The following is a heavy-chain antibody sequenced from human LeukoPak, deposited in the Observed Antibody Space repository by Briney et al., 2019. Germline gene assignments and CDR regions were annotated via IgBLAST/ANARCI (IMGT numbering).Heavy chain of an antibody. CDR1: GFTFSSYA. J-gene: IGHJ3*02. CDR2: IHSGGTT. Sequence: PGGSLRLSCAASGFTFSSYAMTWVRQAPGKGLEWVSVIHSGGTTYSADSVKDRFSISRDNYKNTLFLQMNSLRVEDTAVYYCARDPGGNQNGFDIWGQGTMVTISS. D-gene: IGHD3-16*01. V-gene: IGHV3-66*01. CDR3: ARDPGGNQNGFDI.